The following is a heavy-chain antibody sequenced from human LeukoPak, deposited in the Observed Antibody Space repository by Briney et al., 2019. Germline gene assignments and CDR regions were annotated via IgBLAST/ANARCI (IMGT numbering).Heavy chain of an antibody. CDR3: AKDRDGSGSYWCLGY. CDR1: GFTFSSYA. V-gene: IGHV3-23*01. J-gene: IGHJ4*02. D-gene: IGHD3-10*01. CDR2: ISGSGGST. Sequence: GGSLRLSCAASGFTFSSYAMSWVRQAPGKGLEWVSAISGSGGSTYYADSVKGRFTISRDNSKNTLYLQMNSLRAEDTAVYYCAKDRDGSGSYWCLGYWGQGTLVTVSS.